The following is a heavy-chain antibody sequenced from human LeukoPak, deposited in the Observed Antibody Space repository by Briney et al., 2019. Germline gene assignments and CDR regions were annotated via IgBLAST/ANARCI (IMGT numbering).Heavy chain of an antibody. CDR2: ISGSGGST. V-gene: IGHV3-23*01. CDR1: GFIFSSYA. J-gene: IGHJ4*02. Sequence: AGVPLRLSCKASGFIFSSYAVLWVRQATGKGREGVSTISGSGGSTYYADSVKGRFTISRDNSKNTLYLQMNSLRAEDTAVYYCAKLCHGYNYGCFGRWGQGTLGTVSS. CDR3: AKLCHGYNYGCFGR. D-gene: IGHD5-18*01.